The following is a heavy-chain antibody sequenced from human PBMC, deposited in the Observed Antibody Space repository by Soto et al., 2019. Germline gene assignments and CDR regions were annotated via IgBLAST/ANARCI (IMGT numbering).Heavy chain of an antibody. J-gene: IGHJ4*02. Sequence: EVQLLESGGDLVQPGGSLRLSCAAAGFTFSYSAMNWVRQAPGKGLEWVSTISGRGDGTWYADSVKGRFTISRDNSKNTVYLQMNSLRAEDTAEYYCGKVNYYDNRGYFDFWGQGNLVTVSS. D-gene: IGHD3-22*01. CDR3: GKVNYYDNRGYFDF. V-gene: IGHV3-23*01. CDR2: ISGRGDGT. CDR1: GFTFSYSA.